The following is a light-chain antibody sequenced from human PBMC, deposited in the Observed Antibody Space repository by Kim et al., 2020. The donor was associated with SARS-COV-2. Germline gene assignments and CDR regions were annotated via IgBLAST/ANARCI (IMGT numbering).Light chain of an antibody. CDR2: GPS. CDR3: QQYSRLPWT. CDR1: QSLSSNY. J-gene: IGKJ1*01. Sequence: EIVLTQSPGTLSLSPGERANLSCRASQSLSSNYLAWHQQKPGQAPRLLIYGPSTRDTGIPDRFSGSGSESDFTLTISRLEPEDFAVYYCQQYSRLPWTFGQGTKVDIK. V-gene: IGKV3-20*01.